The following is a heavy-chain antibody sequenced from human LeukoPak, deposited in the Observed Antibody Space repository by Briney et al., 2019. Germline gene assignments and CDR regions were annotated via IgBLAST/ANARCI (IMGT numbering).Heavy chain of an antibody. V-gene: IGHV3-53*01. CDR3: VGGEWLRSGLGY. CDR2: IYSDGST. J-gene: IGHJ4*02. Sequence: GGSLRLSCAASGFTVSGYYMSWVRQAPGKGLEWVSTIYSDGSTYYADSVKGRFIISRDNSKNTLYLQMYSLRAEDTAVYFCVGGEWLRSGLGYWGQGTLVTVSS. CDR1: GFTVSGYY. D-gene: IGHD5-12*01.